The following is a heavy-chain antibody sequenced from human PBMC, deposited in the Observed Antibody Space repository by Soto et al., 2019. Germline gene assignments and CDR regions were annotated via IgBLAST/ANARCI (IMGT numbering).Heavy chain of an antibody. V-gene: IGHV1-8*02. CDR3: ARVMLGGHSDY. D-gene: IGHD2-15*01. CDR2: MNPNSGNT. J-gene: IGHJ4*02. CDR1: GGTFSSYA. Sequence: ASVKVSCKASGGTFSSYAISWVRQATGQGLEWMGWMNPNSGNTGSARKFQGRVTMTRNTSIRTAYIDLSSLSSDDTAVYYCARVMLGGHSDYWGQGTLVTVSS.